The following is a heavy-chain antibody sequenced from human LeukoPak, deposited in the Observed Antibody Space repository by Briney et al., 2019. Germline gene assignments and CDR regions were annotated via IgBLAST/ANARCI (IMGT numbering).Heavy chain of an antibody. CDR1: GYSSTNYG. CDR2: IHIYRGNT. J-gene: IGHJ4*02. CDR3: ARDLEGDYGLSDY. Sequence: GASVKVSCKASGYSSTNYGISWVRQAPGQGLEWMGWIHIYRGNTNYSQKLQGRVTMTTDTSTSTAYMELRSLTSDDTAVYYCARDLEGDYGLSDYWGQGTLVTVSS. D-gene: IGHD4-17*01. V-gene: IGHV1-18*01.